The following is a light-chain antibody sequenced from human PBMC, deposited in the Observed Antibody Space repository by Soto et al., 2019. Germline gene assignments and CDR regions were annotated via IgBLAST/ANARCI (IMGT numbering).Light chain of an antibody. CDR2: DAS. Sequence: EIVLTQSPATLSLSPGERATLSCRASQSVGIFLAWYQHKPGQAPRLLIFDASNRATGIPARFSGGGSGTDFTLPNSSLEPEDFAIYYCQHRRSWPLTFGQGTRLE. V-gene: IGKV3-11*01. CDR3: QHRRSWPLT. CDR1: QSVGIF. J-gene: IGKJ5*01.